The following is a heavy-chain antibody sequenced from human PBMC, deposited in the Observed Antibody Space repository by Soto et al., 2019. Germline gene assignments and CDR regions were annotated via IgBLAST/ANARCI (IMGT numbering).Heavy chain of an antibody. CDR2: ISAYNGNT. Sequence: ASVKVSCTASVYTFTSYGIIWVRQAPGQGLEWMGWISAYNGNTNYAQKLQGRVTMTTDTSTSTAYMELRSLRSDDTAVYYCARGHYDFWSGRSNGFDYWGQGTLVTVSS. D-gene: IGHD3-3*01. J-gene: IGHJ4*02. V-gene: IGHV1-18*01. CDR1: VYTFTSYG. CDR3: ARGHYDFWSGRSNGFDY.